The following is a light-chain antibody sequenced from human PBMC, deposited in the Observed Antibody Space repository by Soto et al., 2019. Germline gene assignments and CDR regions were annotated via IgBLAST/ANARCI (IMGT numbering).Light chain of an antibody. CDR3: QQFGDWLS. J-gene: IGKJ1*01. CDR1: QSVSNH. Sequence: EIRMTQSPAILSVSPGESATLSCRASQSVSNHVVWYQQKPGQAPRLIISDSSTTGFPARFSGSGSGTEFTLTISSLQSDDSAIYYCQQFGDWLSFGLGTKLEI. V-gene: IGKV3-15*01. CDR2: DSS.